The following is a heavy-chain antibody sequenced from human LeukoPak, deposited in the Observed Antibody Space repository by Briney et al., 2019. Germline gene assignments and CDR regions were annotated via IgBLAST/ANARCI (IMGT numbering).Heavy chain of an antibody. J-gene: IGHJ1*01. CDR2: LSYDGSIR. CDR1: GFTFSSYA. V-gene: IGHV3-30-3*01. CDR3: GRLPYSNKWPECFQH. D-gene: IGHD6-13*01. Sequence: GGSLRLSCAASGFTFSSYAMHWVRQAPGKGLEWVAVLSYDGSIRYYADSVKGRFTISRDNSKNTLYLQVNSLRAEDTAVYYCGRLPYSNKWPECFQHWGQGTLVTVSS.